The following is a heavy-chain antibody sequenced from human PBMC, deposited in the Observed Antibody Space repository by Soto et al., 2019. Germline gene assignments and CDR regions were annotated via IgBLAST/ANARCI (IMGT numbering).Heavy chain of an antibody. D-gene: IGHD3-22*01. J-gene: IGHJ3*02. CDR3: ARDLSVRGMIVDDAFDI. CDR1: GFTFSSYG. CDR2: INSDGSST. V-gene: IGHV3-74*01. Sequence: GSLRLSCAASGFTFSSYGMHWVRQAPGKGLVWVSRINSDGSSTSYADSVKGRFTISRDNAKNTLYLQMNSLRAEDTAVYYCARDLSVRGMIVDDAFDIWGQGTMVTVS.